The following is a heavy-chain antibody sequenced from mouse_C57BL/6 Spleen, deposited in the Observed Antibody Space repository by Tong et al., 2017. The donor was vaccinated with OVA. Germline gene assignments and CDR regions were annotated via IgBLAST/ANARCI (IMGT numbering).Heavy chain of an antibody. J-gene: IGHJ4*01. CDR1: GYTFTSYT. CDR2: INPSSGYT. D-gene: IGHD1-1*01. V-gene: IGHV1-4*01. CDR3: ARPDYYGSSYAMDY. Sequence: VQLQESGAELARPGASVKMSCKASGYTFTSYTMHWVKQRPGQGLEWIGYINPSSGYTKYNQKFKDKATLTADKSSSTAYMQLRSLTSEDSAVYYCARPDYYGSSYAMDYWGQGTSVTVSS.